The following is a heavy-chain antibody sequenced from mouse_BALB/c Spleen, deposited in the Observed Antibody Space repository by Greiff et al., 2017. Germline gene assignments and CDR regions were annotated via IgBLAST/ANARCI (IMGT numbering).Heavy chain of an antibody. Sequence: EVHLVESGPGLVKPSQSLSLTCTVTGYSITSDYVWNWIRQFPGNKLEWMGYISYSGSTSYNPSLKSRISITRDTSKNQFFLQLNSVATEDTATYYGARGTQGGGGGWYFGVGGAGTKVTVS. V-gene: IGHV3-2*02. CDR2: ISYSGST. D-gene: IGHD3-2*02. CDR1: GYSITSDYV. CDR3: ARGTQGGGGGWYFGV. J-gene: IGHJ1*01.